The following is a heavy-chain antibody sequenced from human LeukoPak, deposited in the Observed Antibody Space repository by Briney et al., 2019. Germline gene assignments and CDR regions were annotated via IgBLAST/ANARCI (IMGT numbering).Heavy chain of an antibody. D-gene: IGHD3-10*01. Sequence: GASVKVSCKASGYTFTSYGISWVRQAPGQGLEWMGWISAYNGNTNYAQKLQGRVTMTTDTSTSTAYMELRSLRSDDTAVYYCARNDDYYGSGSYHLEYFQHWGQGTLVTVSS. V-gene: IGHV1-18*01. CDR3: ARNDDYYGSGSYHLEYFQH. CDR1: GYTFTSYG. J-gene: IGHJ1*01. CDR2: ISAYNGNT.